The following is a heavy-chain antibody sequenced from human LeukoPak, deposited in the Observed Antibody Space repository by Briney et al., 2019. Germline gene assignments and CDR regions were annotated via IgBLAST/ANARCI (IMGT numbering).Heavy chain of an antibody. CDR1: GFTFSSYA. J-gene: IGHJ4*02. V-gene: IGHV3-23*01. Sequence: PGVSLRLSCAASGFTFSSYAMSWVCQAPGKGLEWVSGISGSGGSTYYADSVKGRFTISRDNSRNTLYLQMNSLRAEDTAVYYCAKDGVAVAGTFDYWGQGTLVTVSS. D-gene: IGHD6-19*01. CDR3: AKDGVAVAGTFDY. CDR2: ISGSGGST.